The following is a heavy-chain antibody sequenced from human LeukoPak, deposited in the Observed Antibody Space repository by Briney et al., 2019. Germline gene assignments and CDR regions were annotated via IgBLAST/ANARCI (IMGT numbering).Heavy chain of an antibody. CDR3: ARIPRVRGVHFDC. V-gene: IGHV1-2*02. CDR2: INPNSGGT. J-gene: IGHJ4*02. Sequence: GASVKVSCKASGYTFTSYDINWVRQAPGQGLEWMGWINPNSGGTNYAQKFQGRVTMTRDTSISTAYMELSRQRSDDTAVYYCARIPRVRGVHFDCWGQGTLVTVCS. D-gene: IGHD3-10*01. CDR1: GYTFTSYD.